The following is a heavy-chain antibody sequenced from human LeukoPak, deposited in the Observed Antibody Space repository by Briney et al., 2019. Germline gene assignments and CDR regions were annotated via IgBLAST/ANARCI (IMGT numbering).Heavy chain of an antibody. D-gene: IGHD5-12*01. V-gene: IGHV1-2*02. Sequence: ASVKVSCKASGYTFTGYYMHWVRQAPGQGLEWMGWLNPNSGGTNYAQKLQGRVTMTRDTSISTACMELNRLRSDDTAVYYCATSGYSDSGYFDCWGQGTLVTVSS. CDR2: LNPNSGGT. CDR1: GYTFTGYY. J-gene: IGHJ4*02. CDR3: ATSGYSDSGYFDC.